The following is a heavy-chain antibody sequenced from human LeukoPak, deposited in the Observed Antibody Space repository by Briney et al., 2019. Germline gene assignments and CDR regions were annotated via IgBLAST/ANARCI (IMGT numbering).Heavy chain of an antibody. D-gene: IGHD4-17*01. CDR1: GYTLTELS. CDR3: ATDLIRDYGDHPMYYFDY. Sequence: RASVKVSCKVSGYTLTELSMHWVRQAPGKGLEWMGGFDPEDGETIYAQKFQGRVTMTKDTSTDTAYMELSSLRSEDTAVYYCATDLIRDYGDHPMYYFDYWGQGTLVTVSS. J-gene: IGHJ4*02. CDR2: FDPEDGET. V-gene: IGHV1-24*01.